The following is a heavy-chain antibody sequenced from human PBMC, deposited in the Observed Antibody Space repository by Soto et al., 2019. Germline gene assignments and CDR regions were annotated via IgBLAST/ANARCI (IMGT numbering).Heavy chain of an antibody. CDR1: GFTFSSYS. J-gene: IGHJ6*02. CDR2: ITRNSDI. CDR3: AREETAWPLAYGLDV. Sequence: AGGSLRLSCAASGFTFSSYSIHWVRQAPGKGLEWVSAITRNSDIYYADSVKGRFTISRDNAQNSVSLQMNSLRAEDTAVYYCAREETAWPLAYGLDVWGQGTTVTVSS. V-gene: IGHV3-21*01. D-gene: IGHD2-21*02.